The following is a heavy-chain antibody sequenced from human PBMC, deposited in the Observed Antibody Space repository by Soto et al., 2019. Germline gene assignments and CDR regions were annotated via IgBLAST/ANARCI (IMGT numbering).Heavy chain of an antibody. CDR1: GYTFIDYY. D-gene: IGHD1-26*01. V-gene: IGHV1-2*02. CDR2: INPNSGDT. J-gene: IGHJ4*02. Sequence: QVQLVQSGAEVKKPGASVKVSCKTSGYTFIDYYMHWVRQAPGQGLEWMGWINPNSGDTKYAPKFQGRVTMTRDTPITTTAYMQLNSLTSDDTAVYYCARGGYGTMRLGIGYWGQGTLVTVAS. CDR3: ARGGYGTMRLGIGY.